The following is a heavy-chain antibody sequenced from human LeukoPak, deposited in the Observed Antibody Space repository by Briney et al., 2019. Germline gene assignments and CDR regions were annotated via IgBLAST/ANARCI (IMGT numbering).Heavy chain of an antibody. J-gene: IGHJ3*02. D-gene: IGHD5-24*01. V-gene: IGHV3-23*01. Sequence: GGSLRLSCAASGFTFSSYAMSWVRQAPGKGLEWVSAISGSGGSTYYADSVKGRFTISRDNSKNTLYPQMNSLRAEDTAVYYCAKDLARRMATTRSHAFDIWGQGTMVTVSS. CDR3: AKDLARRMATTRSHAFDI. CDR1: GFTFSSYA. CDR2: ISGSGGST.